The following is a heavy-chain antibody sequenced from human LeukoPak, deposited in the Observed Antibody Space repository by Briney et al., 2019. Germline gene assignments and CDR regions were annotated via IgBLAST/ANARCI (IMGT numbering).Heavy chain of an antibody. CDR1: GGSFSGYY. Sequence: PSETLSLTCAAYGGSFSGYYWSWIRQPPGKGLEWIGEINHSGSTNYNASLKSRVTISVDTSTNQFSLKVSSVTAADTAVYYCARGGAFCGGDCYPDHWGQGTLVTVSS. D-gene: IGHD2-21*02. CDR3: ARGGAFCGGDCYPDH. J-gene: IGHJ4*02. V-gene: IGHV4-34*01. CDR2: INHSGST.